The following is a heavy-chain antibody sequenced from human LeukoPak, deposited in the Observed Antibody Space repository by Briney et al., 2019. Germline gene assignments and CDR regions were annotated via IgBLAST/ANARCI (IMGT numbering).Heavy chain of an antibody. Sequence: GGSLRLSCAASGFTFSSYWMSWVRQAPGKGLEWVANIKQDGSEKYYVDSVKGRFTISRDNAKNSLYLQMNSLRAEDTAVYYCARGPRKPPTEWLLPTDYYYYYMDVWGKGTTVTVSS. CDR1: GFTFSSYW. CDR2: IKQDGSEK. D-gene: IGHD3-3*01. CDR3: ARGPRKPPTEWLLPTDYYYYYMDV. V-gene: IGHV3-7*01. J-gene: IGHJ6*03.